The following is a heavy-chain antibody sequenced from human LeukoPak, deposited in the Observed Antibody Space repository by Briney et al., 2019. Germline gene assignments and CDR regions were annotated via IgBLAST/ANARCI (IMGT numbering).Heavy chain of an antibody. Sequence: ASVKVSCKASGYTFTSYDINWVRQAPGQGLEWMGWMNPNSGNTGYAQKFQGRVTMTRNTSISTAYMELSSLRSEDTAVYYCARVAVIPNLYYYYGMDVWGQGTTVTVSS. CDR2: MNPNSGNT. CDR1: GYTFTSYD. J-gene: IGHJ6*02. D-gene: IGHD2-21*01. CDR3: ARVAVIPNLYYYYGMDV. V-gene: IGHV1-8*01.